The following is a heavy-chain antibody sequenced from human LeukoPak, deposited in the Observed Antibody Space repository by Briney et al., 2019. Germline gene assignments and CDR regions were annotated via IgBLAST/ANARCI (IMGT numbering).Heavy chain of an antibody. D-gene: IGHD6-19*01. J-gene: IGHJ2*01. V-gene: IGHV3-7*01. CDR1: GFTFSSYW. Sequence: GGSLRLSCAASGFTFSSYWMSWVRQAPGKGLEWVANINQDGSEKYYVDSVKGRFTISRDNAKNSLYLQMNSLRAEDTAVYYCARLFLYAVTGTVRIDWYFDLWGRGTLVTVSS. CDR2: INQDGSEK. CDR3: ARLFLYAVTGTVRIDWYFDL.